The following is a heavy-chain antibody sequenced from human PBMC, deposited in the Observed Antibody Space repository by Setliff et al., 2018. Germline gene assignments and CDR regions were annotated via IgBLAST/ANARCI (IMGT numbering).Heavy chain of an antibody. CDR1: DGSLSTYY. J-gene: IGHJ4*02. CDR2: IYYSGST. D-gene: IGHD6-19*01. Sequence: SETLSLTCTVSDGSLSTYYWSWIRQHPGKGLEWIGYIYYSGSTSYYNPSLKSRVTISVDTSKNQFSLKLSSVTAADTAVYYCARGRAGHSGHWGQGTLVTVS. CDR3: ARGRAGHSGH. V-gene: IGHV4-59*06.